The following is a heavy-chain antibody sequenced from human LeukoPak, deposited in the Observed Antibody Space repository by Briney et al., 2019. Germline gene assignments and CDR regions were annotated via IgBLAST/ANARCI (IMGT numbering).Heavy chain of an antibody. J-gene: IGHJ6*02. CDR2: ISAYNSNT. Sequence: ASVNVSCTASGYTFTRYGISWVRQRPGQGLEWMGWISAYNSNTNYAQKLQGRVTMTTDTSTSTAYLELRSLRCDDTAVYSCARDRIVVVPAANYGMDVWGQGTTVTVSS. CDR3: ARDRIVVVPAANYGMDV. D-gene: IGHD2-2*01. CDR1: GYTFTRYG. V-gene: IGHV1-18*01.